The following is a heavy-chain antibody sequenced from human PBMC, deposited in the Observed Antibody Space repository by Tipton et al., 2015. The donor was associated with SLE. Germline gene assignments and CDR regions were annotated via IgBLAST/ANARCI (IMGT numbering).Heavy chain of an antibody. V-gene: IGHV3-30*04. CDR3: ASSLLGSFDY. D-gene: IGHD2-8*02. CDR2: ISYDGSDK. CDR1: GFTFSSYI. J-gene: IGHJ4*02. Sequence: SLRLSCAASGFTFSSYILHWVRQAPGKGLEWVSIISYDGSDKYSADSVKGRFTISRDNSKNTLYLQMTSLRAEDTAVYYCASSLLGSFDYWGQGTLVTVSS.